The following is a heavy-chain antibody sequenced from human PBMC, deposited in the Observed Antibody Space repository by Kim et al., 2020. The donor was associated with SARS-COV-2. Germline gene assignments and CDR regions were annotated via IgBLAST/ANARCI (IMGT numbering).Heavy chain of an antibody. J-gene: IGHJ6*02. CDR1: GFTFSNYW. V-gene: IGHV3-74*01. CDR3: AREIVVDILYGMDV. D-gene: IGHD3-22*01. Sequence: GGSLRLSCAASGFTFSNYWMHWVRQAPGKGLVWVSRINSDGSSTSYADSVKGRFTISRDNAKNTLYLQMNSLRAEDTTVYYCAREIVVDILYGMDVWGQGTTVTVSS. CDR2: INSDGSST.